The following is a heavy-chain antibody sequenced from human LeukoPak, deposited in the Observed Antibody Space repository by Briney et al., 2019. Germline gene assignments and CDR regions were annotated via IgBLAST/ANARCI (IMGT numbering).Heavy chain of an antibody. CDR1: GGSITSSSYY. CDR2: FYYSGST. J-gene: IGHJ4*02. CDR3: ARDRYDYVWGSYPSNYFDY. Sequence: PSETLSPTCTVSGGSITSSSYYWGWIRQPPGKGLEWIGSFYYSGSTYYNPSLKRRVTISVDTSKNQFSLKLSSVTAADTAVYYCARDRYDYVWGSYPSNYFDYWGQGTLVTVSS. V-gene: IGHV4-39*07. D-gene: IGHD3-16*02.